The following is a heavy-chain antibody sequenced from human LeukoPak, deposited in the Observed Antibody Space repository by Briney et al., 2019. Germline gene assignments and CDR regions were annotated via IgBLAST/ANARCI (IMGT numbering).Heavy chain of an antibody. D-gene: IGHD4-17*01. CDR2: IYPGDSDT. CDR1: GYSFTNYW. Sequence: GESLKISCKGSGYSFTNYWIGWVRQMPGKGLEWMGLIYPGDSDTRYSPSFQGQVTISADKSISTAYLQWSSLKASDTAMYYCARNLDYGDYLDAFDIWGQGTMVTVSS. V-gene: IGHV5-51*01. J-gene: IGHJ3*02. CDR3: ARNLDYGDYLDAFDI.